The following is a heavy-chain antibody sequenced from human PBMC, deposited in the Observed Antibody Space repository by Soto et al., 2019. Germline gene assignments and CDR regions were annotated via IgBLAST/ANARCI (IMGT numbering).Heavy chain of an antibody. V-gene: IGHV3-30*18. D-gene: IGHD6-19*01. Sequence: PGGSLRLSCAASGFTFSYYGMHWVRQAPGKGLQWVALISHDGSDKSYADSVKGRFTISRDISKNTLYLQMNSLRTEDTAVYYCAKEMYSSGWPYSCDYWGRGTLVTVSS. CDR1: GFTFSYYG. CDR2: ISHDGSDK. J-gene: IGHJ4*02. CDR3: AKEMYSSGWPYSCDY.